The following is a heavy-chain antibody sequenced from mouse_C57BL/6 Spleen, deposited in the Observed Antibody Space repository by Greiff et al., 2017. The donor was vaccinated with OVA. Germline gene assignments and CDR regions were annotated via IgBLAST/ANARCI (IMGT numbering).Heavy chain of an antibody. D-gene: IGHD2-5*01. J-gene: IGHJ4*01. Sequence: VKLMESGAELARPGASVKLSCKASGYTFTSYGISWVKQRTGQGLEWIGEIYPRSGNTYYNEKFKGKATLTADKSSSTAYMELRSLTSEDSAVYFCARGDYSNYWAMDYWGQGTSVTVSS. CDR2: IYPRSGNT. CDR3: ARGDYSNYWAMDY. CDR1: GYTFTSYG. V-gene: IGHV1-81*01.